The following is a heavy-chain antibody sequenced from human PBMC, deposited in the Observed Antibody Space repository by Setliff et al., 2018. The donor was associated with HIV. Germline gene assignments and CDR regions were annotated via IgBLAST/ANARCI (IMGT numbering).Heavy chain of an antibody. Sequence: SETLSLTCAVYGGSFSDYYWTWIRQPPGKGLEWIGEINHSGSTNCTPSLKSRVTISVDTSKNQFSLKLNSVTAADTAVYYCASGFYYDSSGYWPFDYWGQGTLVTVSS. CDR3: ASGFYYDSSGYWPFDY. CDR2: INHSGST. D-gene: IGHD3-22*01. J-gene: IGHJ4*02. CDR1: GGSFSDYY. V-gene: IGHV4-34*01.